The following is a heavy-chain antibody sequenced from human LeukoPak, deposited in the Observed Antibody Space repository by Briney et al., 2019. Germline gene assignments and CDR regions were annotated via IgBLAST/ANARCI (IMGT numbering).Heavy chain of an antibody. CDR3: AREESYDSSGYYLPFFDY. V-gene: IGHV3-7*01. Sequence: PGGSLRLSCAASGFTFSSHWMTWVRQAPGKGLEWVANIHQDGSEKYYVDSVKGRFTISRDNAKNSLYLQMNIPRAEDTAVYYCAREESYDSSGYYLPFFDYWGQGTLVTVSS. CDR2: IHQDGSEK. D-gene: IGHD3-22*01. J-gene: IGHJ4*02. CDR1: GFTFSSHW.